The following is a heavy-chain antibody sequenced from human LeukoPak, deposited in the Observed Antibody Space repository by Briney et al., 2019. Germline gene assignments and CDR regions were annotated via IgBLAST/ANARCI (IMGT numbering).Heavy chain of an antibody. CDR3: ARAYCVGDCTVLHIYFDN. J-gene: IGHJ4*02. V-gene: IGHV6-1*01. CDR1: GDSVSSNSAA. CDR2: TYYRSKRYN. D-gene: IGHD2-21*02. Sequence: SQTLSLTCAISGDSVSSNSAAWNWIRQSPSRGLEWLGRTYYRSKRYNDYAVSVKSRITINPDTSKNQFSLKLRSVMAADTAVYYCARAYCVGDCTVLHIYFDNWGQGTLVTVSS.